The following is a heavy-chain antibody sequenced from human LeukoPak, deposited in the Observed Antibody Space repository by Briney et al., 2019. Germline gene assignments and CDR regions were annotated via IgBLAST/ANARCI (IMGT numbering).Heavy chain of an antibody. Sequence: ASVKVSCKASGYTYTSYGINWVRQATGQGLEWMGWISAYNGNTNYAQKLQGRVTMTTDTSTSTAYMELRSLRSDDTAVYYCARDFTVGAISTPSDYWGQGTLVTVSS. CDR2: ISAYNGNT. V-gene: IGHV1-18*01. D-gene: IGHD1-26*01. CDR3: ARDFTVGAISTPSDY. J-gene: IGHJ4*02. CDR1: GYTYTSYG.